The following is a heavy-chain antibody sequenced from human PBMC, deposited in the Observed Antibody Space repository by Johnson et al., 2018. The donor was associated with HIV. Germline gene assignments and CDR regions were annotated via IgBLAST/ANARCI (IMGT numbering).Heavy chain of an antibody. CDR3: TTDLIVVIPIGAFDV. D-gene: IGHD2-21*01. J-gene: IGHJ3*01. Sequence: VQLVESVGGLVKPGGSLRLSCAASGFTFSNAWMSWVRQAPGKGLEWVGHIKSRTDGGTTDYAAPVKGRFTIARDDSKSTVYLQMNSLKTEDSAVYYCTTDLIVVIPIGAFDVWGQGTTVTVSS. CDR2: IKSRTDGGTT. CDR1: GFTFSNAW. V-gene: IGHV3-15*01.